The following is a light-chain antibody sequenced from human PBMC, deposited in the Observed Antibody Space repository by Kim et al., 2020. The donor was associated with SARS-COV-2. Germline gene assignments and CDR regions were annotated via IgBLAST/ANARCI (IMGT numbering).Light chain of an antibody. CDR3: QLLNSYPT. Sequence: DIQLTQSPSFLSASVGDRVTITCRASQGISIHSAWYQQKPGKAPKLLIFGTSNWQSGVPSRFSGSRSGTEFTLTISSLQPEDFASYYCQLLNSYPTFGGGTKVDIK. J-gene: IGKJ4*01. CDR1: QGISIH. V-gene: IGKV1-9*01. CDR2: GTS.